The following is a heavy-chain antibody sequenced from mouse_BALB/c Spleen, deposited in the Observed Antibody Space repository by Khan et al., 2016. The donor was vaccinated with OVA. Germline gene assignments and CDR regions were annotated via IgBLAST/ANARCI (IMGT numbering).Heavy chain of an antibody. CDR3: ARVHGGDFDY. Sequence: EVQLQESGPGLVKPSQSLSLTCTVTGYSITSDYAWNWIRQFPGNKLEWLGYISYSGNTKYNPSLKSRISVTRDTSKNQFFLQLNSVTTEETATYYCARVHGGDFDYWGQGTTLTVSS. CDR2: ISYSGNT. J-gene: IGHJ2*01. CDR1: GYSITSDYA. V-gene: IGHV3-2*02.